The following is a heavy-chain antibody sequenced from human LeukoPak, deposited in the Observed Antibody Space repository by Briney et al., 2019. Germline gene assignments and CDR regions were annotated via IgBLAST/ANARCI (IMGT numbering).Heavy chain of an antibody. Sequence: GGSLRLSCTASGFTFSSYSMSWVRQAPGKGLEWVSYISSSSSTVYYTDSVRGRFTVSRDNAENSLYLQMNSLRVEDTAVYYCASGERGYNSGPAAYWGQGTLVTVSS. D-gene: IGHD5-12*01. J-gene: IGHJ4*02. CDR1: GFTFSSYS. V-gene: IGHV3-48*01. CDR3: ASGERGYNSGPAAY. CDR2: ISSSSSTV.